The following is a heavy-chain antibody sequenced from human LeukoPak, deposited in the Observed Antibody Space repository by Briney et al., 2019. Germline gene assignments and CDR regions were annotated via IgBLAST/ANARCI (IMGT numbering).Heavy chain of an antibody. CDR3: ARKGTFGSYFDY. D-gene: IGHD3-3*02. J-gene: IGHJ4*02. Sequence: PGGSLRLSCAASGFIVSSNYMSWVRQAPGKGLEWVSVIYSGGTTYYADSVKGRFTISRDNPKNTLYLQMNSLRAEDTAVYYCARKGTFGSYFDYWGQGTLVTVSS. CDR1: GFIVSSNY. V-gene: IGHV3-66*01. CDR2: IYSGGTT.